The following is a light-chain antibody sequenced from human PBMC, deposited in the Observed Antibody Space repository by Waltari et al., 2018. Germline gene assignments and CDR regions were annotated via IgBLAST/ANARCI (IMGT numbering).Light chain of an antibody. CDR3: CSYSGSSTSLG. Sequence: QSALTQPASVSGSPGQSITISCTGTSSDVRNYNLVSWYQQHPGKAPKLMIYEVTKRPSGGSNRFSGSKSGTTASLTLSGLQADDEADYYCCSYSGSSTSLGFGTGTKVTV. V-gene: IGLV2-23*02. J-gene: IGLJ1*01. CDR1: SSDVRNYNL. CDR2: EVT.